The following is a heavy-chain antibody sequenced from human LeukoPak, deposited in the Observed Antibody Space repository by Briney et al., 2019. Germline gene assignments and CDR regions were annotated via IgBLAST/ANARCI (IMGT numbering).Heavy chain of an antibody. CDR1: GGTFSSYA. V-gene: IGHV1-2*04. D-gene: IGHD5-12*01. CDR3: ARGYPWLRLYYFDY. Sequence: ASVKVSCKASGGTFSSYAISWVRQAPGQGLEWTGWINPNSGGTNYAQKFQGWVTMTRDTSISTAYMELSRLRSDDTAVYYCARGYPWLRLYYFDYWGQGTLVTVSS. J-gene: IGHJ4*02. CDR2: INPNSGGT.